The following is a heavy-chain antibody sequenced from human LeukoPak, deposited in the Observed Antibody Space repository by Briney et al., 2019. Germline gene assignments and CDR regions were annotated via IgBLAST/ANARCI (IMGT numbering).Heavy chain of an antibody. Sequence: GGSLRLSCAVSGFTFSSYGMHWVRQAPGKGLEWVAFIRYDGSNKYYADSVKGRFTISRDNSKNTLYLQMNSLRAEDTAVYYCAKDRYYGSGSYLFDPWGQGTLVTVSS. CDR2: IRYDGSNK. D-gene: IGHD3-10*01. CDR1: GFTFSSYG. CDR3: AKDRYYGSGSYLFDP. V-gene: IGHV3-30*02. J-gene: IGHJ5*02.